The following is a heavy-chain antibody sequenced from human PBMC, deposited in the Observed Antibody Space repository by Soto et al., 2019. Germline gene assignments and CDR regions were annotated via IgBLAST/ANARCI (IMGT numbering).Heavy chain of an antibody. V-gene: IGHV4-31*03. J-gene: IGHJ1*01. D-gene: IGHD2-15*01. Sequence: SETLSLTCTVSGGSISSGGYYWSWIRQHPGKGLEWIGYIYYSGSTYYNPSLKSRVTISVDTSKNQFSLKLSSVTAADTAVYYCARTMRNCSGGSCYRAEYFQHWGQGTLVTVS. CDR1: GGSISSGGYY. CDR3: ARTMRNCSGGSCYRAEYFQH. CDR2: IYYSGST.